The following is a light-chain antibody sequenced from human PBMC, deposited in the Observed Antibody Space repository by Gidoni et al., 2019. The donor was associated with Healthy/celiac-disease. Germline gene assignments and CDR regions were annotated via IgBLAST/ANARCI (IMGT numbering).Light chain of an antibody. V-gene: IGKV3-11*01. CDR3: QQRSNWPPTWT. CDR2: DAS. J-gene: IGKJ1*01. Sequence: EIVLTQSPATLSLSPGERATLSCRASQSVSSYLAWYQQKPGQAPRLLIYDASNRATGIPARFSGSGSGTDFTLTISSLEPEDFAVYYCQQRSNWPPTWTFXQGTKVEIK. CDR1: QSVSSY.